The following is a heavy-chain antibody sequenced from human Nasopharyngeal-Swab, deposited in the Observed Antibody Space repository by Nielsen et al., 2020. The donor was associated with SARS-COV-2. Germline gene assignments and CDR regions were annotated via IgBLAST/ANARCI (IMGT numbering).Heavy chain of an antibody. D-gene: IGHD1-26*01. V-gene: IGHV3-49*01. CDR2: IRSKIYSGAP. CDR1: GFTFDAYA. J-gene: IGHJ3*02. Sequence: GSLRLSCTTSGFTFDAYAMSWFRQAPGKGLEWVGFIRSKIYSGAPEYAASVKGRFTISRDGAESIAFLQMNSLETEDTGVYYCARSVGSFYGQGAFDIWGQGTMVTVSS. CDR3: ARSVGSFYGQGAFDI.